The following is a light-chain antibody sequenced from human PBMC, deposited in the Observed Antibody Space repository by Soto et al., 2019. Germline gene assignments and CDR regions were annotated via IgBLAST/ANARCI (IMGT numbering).Light chain of an antibody. Sequence: EIVMTQSPATLSVSPWERATLSCRASQSVSSNLAWYQQKPGQAPRLLIYGASSRATGIPDRFSGSGSGTDFTLTISSLQPEDFATYYCQQTYSTPFTFGPGTKVDIK. CDR3: QQTYSTPFT. V-gene: IGKV3D-15*01. J-gene: IGKJ3*01. CDR2: GAS. CDR1: QSVSSN.